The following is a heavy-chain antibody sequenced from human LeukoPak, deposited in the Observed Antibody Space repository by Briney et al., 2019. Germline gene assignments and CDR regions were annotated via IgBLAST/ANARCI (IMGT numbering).Heavy chain of an antibody. J-gene: IGHJ3*01. CDR1: GFSFSSYW. V-gene: IGHV3-7*01. CDR2: IKQDGSEK. CDR3: VRDLAGPPQEAFDV. Sequence: GGSLRLSCAASGFSFSSYWMSWVRQAPGKGLEWVANIKQDGSEKYYVDSVKGRFTISRDNAQNSLYLQMNSLRAEDTAVYYCVRDLAGPPQEAFDVWGQGTVVTVSS.